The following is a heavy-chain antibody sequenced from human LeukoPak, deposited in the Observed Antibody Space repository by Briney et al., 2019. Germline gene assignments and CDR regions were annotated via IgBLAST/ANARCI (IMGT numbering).Heavy chain of an antibody. V-gene: IGHV3-30-3*01. CDR1: GFTFSSYA. J-gene: IGHJ4*02. D-gene: IGHD3-3*01. CDR3: VKGYYDFDY. Sequence: GRSLRLSCAASGFTFSSYAMHWVRQAPGKGLEWVAVISYDGSNKYYADSVKGRFTISRDNSKNTLYLQMNSLRAEDTAVYYCVKGYYDFDYWGQGTLVTVSS. CDR2: ISYDGSNK.